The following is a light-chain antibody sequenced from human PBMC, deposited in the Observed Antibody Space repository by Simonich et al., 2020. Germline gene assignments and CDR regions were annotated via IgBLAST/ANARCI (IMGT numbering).Light chain of an antibody. CDR2: GAS. CDR3: QQYGSSPLT. J-gene: IGKJ4*01. CDR1: QRVSSSY. V-gene: IGKV3-20*01. Sequence: DIVLTQSPGTLSLSPGERANLSCRASQRVSSSYLAWYQQKPGQAHRLLIYGASSRSTGIPDRFSGSGSGTDFTLTIRRLEPEDFAVYYCQQYGSSPLTFGGGTKVEIK.